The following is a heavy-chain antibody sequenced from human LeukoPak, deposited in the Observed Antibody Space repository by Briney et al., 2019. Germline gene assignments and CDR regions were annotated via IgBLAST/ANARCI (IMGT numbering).Heavy chain of an antibody. J-gene: IGHJ4*02. CDR1: GFTFSSYG. CDR3: ARDPRGPTGYDHSGRDSFDY. CDR2: IFYDGSNK. V-gene: IGHV3-30*03. Sequence: GGSLRLSCAASGFTFSSYGMHWVRQAPGKGLEWVAVIFYDGSNKYYADSVKGRFTISRDNSKDTLYLQMNSLRPEDTAVYYCARDPRGPTGYDHSGRDSFDYWGQGTLVTVSS. D-gene: IGHD3-22*01.